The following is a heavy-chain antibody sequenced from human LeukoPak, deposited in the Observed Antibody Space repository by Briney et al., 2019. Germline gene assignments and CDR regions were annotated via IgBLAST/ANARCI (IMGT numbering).Heavy chain of an antibody. CDR1: GFSFSSFA. D-gene: IGHD6-19*01. J-gene: IGHJ4*02. CDR2: ISGGGANT. Sequence: GWSLRLSCVGSGFSFSSFAMSWVRQAPGKGLEWVSSISGGGANTYYTDSVKGRFTISRDDSKNMQFLQMNSLRPEDTAVYFCAKRITVAVGYYFDSWGQGTLVTVSS. V-gene: IGHV3-23*01. CDR3: AKRITVAVGYYFDS.